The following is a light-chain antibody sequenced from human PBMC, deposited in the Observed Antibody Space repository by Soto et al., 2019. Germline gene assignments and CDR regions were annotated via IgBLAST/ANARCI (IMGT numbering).Light chain of an antibody. V-gene: IGKV1-9*01. CDR1: QGIISY. Sequence: DIQLTQSPSFLSSAVGDRVTITCRSRQGIISYLAWYQQEPGKAPTLLIYAASTLQSGVPSRFCGSGSGTEFPLTNSSLQPDDFATYYCKQVNTYPGTFGGGTKVEIK. J-gene: IGKJ4*01. CDR2: AAS. CDR3: KQVNTYPGT.